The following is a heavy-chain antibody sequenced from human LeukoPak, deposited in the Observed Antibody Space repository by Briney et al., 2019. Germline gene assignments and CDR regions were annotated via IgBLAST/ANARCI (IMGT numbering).Heavy chain of an antibody. CDR2: IWYDGSNK. CDR3: ARQPASGHLDV. D-gene: IGHD2-2*01. J-gene: IGHJ6*04. CDR1: GFTFSSYG. Sequence: PGGSLRLSCAASGFTFSSYGMHWVRQAPGKGLEGGAVIWYDGSNKYYADSVKGRFTISRDNSKNTLYLQMNSLRAEATAVYYCARQPASGHLDVWGKGTTVTVSS. V-gene: IGHV3-33*01.